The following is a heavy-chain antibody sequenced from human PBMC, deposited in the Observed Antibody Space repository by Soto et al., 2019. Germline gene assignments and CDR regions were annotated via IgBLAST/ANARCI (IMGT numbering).Heavy chain of an antibody. CDR2: IIPILGIA. CDR3: ARDTVVTHFDY. V-gene: IGHV1-69*08. Sequence: QVQLVQSGAEVKKPGSSVKVSCKASGGTFSSYTISWVRQAPGQGLEWMGRIIPILGIANYAQKFQGRVTITADKSTSTACMELSSLRSEDTDVYYCARDTVVTHFDYWGQGTLVTVSS. CDR1: GGTFSSYT. D-gene: IGHD2-21*02. J-gene: IGHJ4*02.